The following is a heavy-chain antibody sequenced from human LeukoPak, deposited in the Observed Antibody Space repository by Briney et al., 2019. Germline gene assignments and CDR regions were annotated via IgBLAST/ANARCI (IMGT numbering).Heavy chain of an antibody. CDR2: ISSSGSMA. J-gene: IGHJ4*02. CDR3: ARGGSGNY. Sequence: GGSLRLSCTASGFTFSDNYMTWIRQAPGKGLEWVSYISSSGSMAYYADSVKGRFTISRDNANNSLYLQMNSLRAEDTAVYYCARGGSGNYWGQGTLVTVSS. CDR1: GFTFSDNY. D-gene: IGHD3-10*01. V-gene: IGHV3-11*01.